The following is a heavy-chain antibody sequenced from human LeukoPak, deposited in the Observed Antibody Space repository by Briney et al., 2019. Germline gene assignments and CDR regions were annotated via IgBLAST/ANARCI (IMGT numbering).Heavy chain of an antibody. D-gene: IGHD2-15*01. CDR3: ARGRYCSGGGCYFDY. V-gene: IGHV3-7*04. Sequence: GGSLRLSCVDSGFTFSIYWMSWVRQGPGKGLECVVNVKHDGSDKYYLGSVKGRFTISRDNAKSSLYLQMNSLTAEDTALYYCARGRYCSGGGCYFDYWGQGTLVTASS. J-gene: IGHJ4*02. CDR2: VKHDGSDK. CDR1: GFTFSIYW.